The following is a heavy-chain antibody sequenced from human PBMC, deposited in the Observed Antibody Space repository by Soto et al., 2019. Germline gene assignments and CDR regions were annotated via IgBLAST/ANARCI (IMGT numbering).Heavy chain of an antibody. V-gene: IGHV4-34*01. J-gene: IGHJ3*02. CDR3: ARERRSGYYIFAFDI. Sequence: PSETLSLTCAVYGGTFSDYYWSWIRQPPGKGLEWIGEINHSGSTNYNPSLKSRVTISVDTSKNQFSLKLSSVTAADTAVYYCARERRSGYYIFAFDIWGQGTMVTVSS. CDR2: INHSGST. D-gene: IGHD3-3*01. CDR1: GGTFSDYY.